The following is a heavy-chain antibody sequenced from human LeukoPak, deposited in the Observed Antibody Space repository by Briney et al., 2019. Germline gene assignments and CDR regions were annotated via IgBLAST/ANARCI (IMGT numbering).Heavy chain of an antibody. CDR3: ARDLVQH. CDR2: ISSRGSTI. Sequence: PGGTLRLSCAASGFTFSSYEMNWVRQAPGKGLEWVSYISSRGSTIYYADSVKGRFTISRDNAKNSLYLQMNSLGAEDTAVYYCARDLVQHWGQGTLVTVSS. V-gene: IGHV3-48*03. CDR1: GFTFSSYE. J-gene: IGHJ1*01.